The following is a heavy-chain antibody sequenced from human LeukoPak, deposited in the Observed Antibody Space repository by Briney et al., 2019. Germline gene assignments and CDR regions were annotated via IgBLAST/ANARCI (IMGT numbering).Heavy chain of an antibody. CDR3: ARASVGAPRDNWFDP. D-gene: IGHD1-26*01. CDR1: GGSISSSSYY. CDR2: IYYSGST. J-gene: IGHJ5*02. V-gene: IGHV4-39*07. Sequence: SETLSLTCTVSGGSISSSSYYWGWIRQPPGKGLEWIGSIYYSGSTYYNPSLKSRVTISVDTSKKQFSLKLSSVTAADTAIYYCARASVGAPRDNWFDPWGQGTLVTVSS.